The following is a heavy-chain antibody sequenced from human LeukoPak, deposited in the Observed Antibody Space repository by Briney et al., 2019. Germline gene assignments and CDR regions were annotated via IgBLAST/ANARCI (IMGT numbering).Heavy chain of an antibody. V-gene: IGHV4-38-2*01. CDR3: ASQISSRTLWFDP. D-gene: IGHD2-2*01. CDR2: MFHTGST. CDR1: RASISSPYY. Sequence: SETLSLTCAVSRASISSPYYWAWIRQSPGKGLECIGIMFHTGSTYYNPSLKSRVTISLDTSQNQFSLKMRSVTAADTAVYYCASQISSRTLWFDPWGQGILVSVSS. J-gene: IGHJ5*02.